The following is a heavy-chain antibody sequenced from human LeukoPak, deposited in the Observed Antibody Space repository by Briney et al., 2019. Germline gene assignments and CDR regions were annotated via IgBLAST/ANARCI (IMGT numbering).Heavy chain of an antibody. J-gene: IGHJ4*02. D-gene: IGHD6-13*01. CDR1: GGSISSHY. CDR3: ARESLAAAGRNFDH. Sequence: PSETLSLTCTVSGGSISSHYWSWIRQPPGKGLEWIGYIYYSGSTNYNPSLKSRVTMSLDTSENQFSLKLSSVTAADTAVYYCARESLAAAGRNFDHWGQGTPVTVSS. V-gene: IGHV4-59*11. CDR2: IYYSGST.